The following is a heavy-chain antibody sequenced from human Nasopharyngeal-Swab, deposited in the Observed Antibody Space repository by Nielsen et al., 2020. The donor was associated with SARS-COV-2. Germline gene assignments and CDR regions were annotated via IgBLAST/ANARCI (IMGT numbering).Heavy chain of an antibody. J-gene: IGHJ6*02. CDR1: GYSFTSYW. CDR2: IYPGDSDT. Sequence: GESLKISCKGSGYSFTSYWIGWVRQMPGKGLEWMGIIYPGDSDTRYSPSFQGQVTISADKSISTAYLQWSSLKASGTAMYYCARRGYSGYEYYGMDVWGQGTTVTVSS. V-gene: IGHV5-51*01. D-gene: IGHD5-12*01. CDR3: ARRGYSGYEYYGMDV.